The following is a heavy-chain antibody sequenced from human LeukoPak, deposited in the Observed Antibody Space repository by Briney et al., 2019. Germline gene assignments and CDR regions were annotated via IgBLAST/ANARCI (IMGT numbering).Heavy chain of an antibody. CDR3: AKGRDGYNFAD. V-gene: IGHV3-30*02. CDR1: GFTFSSYG. D-gene: IGHD5-24*01. CDR2: IRYVGSNK. J-gene: IGHJ4*02. Sequence: PGGSLRLSCAASGFTFSSYGMHWVRQAPGKGREWVAFIRYVGSNKFYTDSGKGRFTSSRDNSKNTLYLQMNSLRAEDTAVYYCAKGRDGYNFADWGQGTLVTVSS.